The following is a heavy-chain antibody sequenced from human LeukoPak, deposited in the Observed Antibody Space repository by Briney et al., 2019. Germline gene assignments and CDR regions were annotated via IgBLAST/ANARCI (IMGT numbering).Heavy chain of an antibody. CDR2: IIPIFGTT. D-gene: IGHD5-18*01. V-gene: IGHV1-69*13. CDR1: GGTFSSYA. Sequence: GASVKVSCKASGGTFSSYAISWVRQAPGQGLEWMGGIIPIFGTTNYAQKFQGRVTITADESTSTAFMELRSLRSEDTGVYYCARDLRGEYNYDPFDYWGQGTLVTVSS. J-gene: IGHJ4*02. CDR3: ARDLRGEYNYDPFDY.